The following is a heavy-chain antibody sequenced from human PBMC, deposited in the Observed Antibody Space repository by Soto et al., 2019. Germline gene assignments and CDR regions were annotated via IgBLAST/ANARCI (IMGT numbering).Heavy chain of an antibody. V-gene: IGHV1-69*13. Sequence: SVKVSCKASGGTFSSYAISWVRQAPGQGLEWMGGIIPIFGTANYAQKFQGRVTITADESTSTAYMELSSLRSEDTAVYYCAGGHNWNFYRGYFDYWGQGTLVTVSS. CDR3: AGGHNWNFYRGYFDY. CDR1: GGTFSSYA. CDR2: IIPIFGTA. D-gene: IGHD1-7*01. J-gene: IGHJ4*02.